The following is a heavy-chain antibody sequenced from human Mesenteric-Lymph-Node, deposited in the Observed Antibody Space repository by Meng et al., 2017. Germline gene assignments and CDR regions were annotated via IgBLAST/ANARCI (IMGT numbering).Heavy chain of an antibody. CDR2: INLDGSDK. J-gene: IGHJ4*02. V-gene: IGHV3-7*04. Sequence: ETLSLTCAASGFIFINYWMSWVRQAPGKGLEWVANINLDGSDKYFVDSVKGRFTISRDNAKNSLYLQMNSLRVEDTAVYYCARGGGASDYWGQGTLV. D-gene: IGHD2-2*01. CDR3: ARGGGASDY. CDR1: GFIFINYW.